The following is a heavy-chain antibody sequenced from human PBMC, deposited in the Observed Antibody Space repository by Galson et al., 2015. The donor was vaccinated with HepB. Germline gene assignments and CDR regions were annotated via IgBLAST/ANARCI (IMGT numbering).Heavy chain of an antibody. CDR1: GYSFTSYW. D-gene: IGHD4-17*01. CDR3: ARPSSGDYPYDAFDI. Sequence: QSGAEVTKPGESLKISCKGSGYSFTSYWIGWVRQMPGKGLEWMGIIYPGDSDTRYSPSFQGQVTISADKSISTAYLQWSSLKASDTAMYYCARPSSGDYPYDAFDIWGQGTMVTVSS. V-gene: IGHV5-51*01. J-gene: IGHJ3*02. CDR2: IYPGDSDT.